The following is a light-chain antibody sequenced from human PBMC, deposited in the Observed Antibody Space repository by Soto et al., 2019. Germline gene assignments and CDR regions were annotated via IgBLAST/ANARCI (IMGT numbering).Light chain of an antibody. CDR1: QSVSGN. Sequence: EILMTQSPATLSASPGEGATLSCQASQSVSGNLAWYQHKPGQAPRLLIWGVSNRATGIPDRLSGSGYGTDFTITISRLETEDFVVFYCYQYGSTTPTFGHGTKVDIK. V-gene: IGKV3-20*01. CDR3: YQYGSTTPT. J-gene: IGKJ1*01. CDR2: GVS.